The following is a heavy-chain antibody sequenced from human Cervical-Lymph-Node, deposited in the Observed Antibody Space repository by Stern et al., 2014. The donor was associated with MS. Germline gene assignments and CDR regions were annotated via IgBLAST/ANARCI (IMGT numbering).Heavy chain of an antibody. CDR3: ALGGFGHYFEY. J-gene: IGHJ4*02. V-gene: IGHV1-69*01. Sequence: VQLAESGAEVQKPGSSVKVSCRASGGTFSSSDISWVRQAPGQGLEWMGGIIPIIGTANYAQKYQGRVTITADESTSTAYMELSSLRSEDTAIYYCALGGFGHYFEYWGQGTLVTVSS. D-gene: IGHD3-10*01. CDR2: IIPIIGTA. CDR1: GGTFSSSD.